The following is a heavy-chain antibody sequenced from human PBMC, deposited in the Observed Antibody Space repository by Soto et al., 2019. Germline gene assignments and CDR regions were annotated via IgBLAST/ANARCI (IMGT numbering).Heavy chain of an antibody. CDR2: INAGNGNT. V-gene: IGHV1-3*01. CDR3: ARWNYSISWAYYFDY. D-gene: IGHD6-6*01. Sequence: QVQLVQSGAEVKKPGASVKVSCKASGYTFTSYAMHWVRQAPGQRLEWMGWINAGNGNTKYSQKFQGRDTITRDTSASTAYMELSSLRSEDTAVYYCARWNYSISWAYYFDYWGQGTLVTVSS. CDR1: GYTFTSYA. J-gene: IGHJ4*02.